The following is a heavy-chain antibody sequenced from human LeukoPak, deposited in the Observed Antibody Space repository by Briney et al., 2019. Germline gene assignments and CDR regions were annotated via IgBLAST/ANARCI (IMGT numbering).Heavy chain of an antibody. CDR2: ITGGSGAK. V-gene: IGHV3-23*01. Sequence: GGSLRLSCTVSGFTFSSFAMSWVRQAPGKGLEWVSAITGGSGAKYYADSVKGRFTISRDNSKDTLYLQMHSLRAEDTAVYFCAKDTPLTTYTSGWSSNSFDYWGQGTLVAVSS. J-gene: IGHJ4*02. D-gene: IGHD6-19*01. CDR3: AKDTPLTTYTSGWSSNSFDY. CDR1: GFTFSSFA.